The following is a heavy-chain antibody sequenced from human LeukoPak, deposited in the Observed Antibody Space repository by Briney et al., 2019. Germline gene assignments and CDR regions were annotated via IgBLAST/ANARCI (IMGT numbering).Heavy chain of an antibody. CDR1: GGSFSGYY. V-gene: IGHV4-34*01. J-gene: IGHJ4*02. CDR2: TSHRGST. CDR3: ARNLGGSSWVFDY. Sequence: KSSETLSLTCAVYGGSFSGYYWRWIRQPPGKGLEWIGETSHRGSTNYNPSLKSRVTISVDTSKNQFSLKLSSVTAADTAVYYCARNLGGSSWVFDYWGQGTLVTVSS. D-gene: IGHD6-13*01.